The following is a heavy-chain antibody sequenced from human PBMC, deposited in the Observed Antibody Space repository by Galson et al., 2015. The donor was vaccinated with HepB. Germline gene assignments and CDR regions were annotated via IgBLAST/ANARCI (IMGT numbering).Heavy chain of an antibody. V-gene: IGHV3-48*04. CDR2: ISSSSTTI. J-gene: IGHJ2*01. CDR1: GFTFNSYS. CDR3: ARDLTGYSSTWRRYWFFDL. Sequence: SLRLSCAASGFTFNSYSMNWVRQAPGKGLEWVSFISSSSTTIYYADSVKGRFTISRDDAKNSLYLQMNSLRAEDTAVYYCARDLTGYSSTWRRYWFFDLWGRGTLVTVSS. D-gene: IGHD6-13*01.